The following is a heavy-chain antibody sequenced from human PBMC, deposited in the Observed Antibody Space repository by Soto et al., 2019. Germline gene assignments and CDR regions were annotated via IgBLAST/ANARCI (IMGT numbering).Heavy chain of an antibody. Sequence: PGGSLRLSCAASGFTFSSYGMHWVRQAPGKGLEWVAVISYDGSNKYYADSVKGRFTISRDNSKNTLYLQMNSLRAEDTAVYYCAKGIALVEVLGIEWGELAYRGRGSLVPVSS. CDR2: ISYDGSNK. D-gene: IGHD6-13*01. CDR1: GFTFSSYG. V-gene: IGHV3-30*18. CDR3: AKGIALVEVLGIEWGELAY. J-gene: IGHJ4*02.